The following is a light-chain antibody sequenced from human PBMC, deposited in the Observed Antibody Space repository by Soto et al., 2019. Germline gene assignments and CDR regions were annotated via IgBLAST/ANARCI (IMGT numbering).Light chain of an antibody. CDR2: DVS. CDR1: SSDVGDYNL. CDR3: SSFRSSSTSYV. V-gene: IGLV2-14*02. Sequence: QSVLTQPASVSGSPGQSITISCTGTSSDVGDYNLVSWYQHHPGKAPKLVIYDVSNRPSGVSNRFSGSKSANTASLTISGLQAEDEADYYCSSFRSSSTSYVFGTGTKVTVL. J-gene: IGLJ1*01.